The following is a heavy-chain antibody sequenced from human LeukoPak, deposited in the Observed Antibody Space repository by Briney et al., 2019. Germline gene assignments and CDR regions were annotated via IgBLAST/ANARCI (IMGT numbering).Heavy chain of an antibody. J-gene: IGHJ6*04. CDR3: AELGTTMIGGV. CDR1: GFTFSSYS. Sequence: GGSLRLSCAASGFTFSSYSMNWVRQAPGKGLGWVSYISSSSSTIYYADSVKGRFTISRDNAKNSLYLQMNSLRAEDTAVYYCAELGTTMIGGVWGKGTTVTISS. V-gene: IGHV3-48*01. CDR2: ISSSSSTI. D-gene: IGHD3-10*02.